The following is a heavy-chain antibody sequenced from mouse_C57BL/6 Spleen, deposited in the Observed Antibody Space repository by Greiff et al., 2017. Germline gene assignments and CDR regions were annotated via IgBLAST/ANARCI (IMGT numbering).Heavy chain of an antibody. Sequence: VQGVESGPGLVAPSQSLSITCTVSGFSLTSYGVSWVRQPPGKGLEWLGVIWGDGSTNYHSARISRRSSSKDNSKSQVFLKLNRLQTDDTATYYSAKNYERYFGVWGTGTTVTVSS. CDR2: IWGDGST. D-gene: IGHD1-1*01. J-gene: IGHJ1*03. CDR3: AKNYERYFGV. CDR1: GFSLTSYG. V-gene: IGHV2-3*01.